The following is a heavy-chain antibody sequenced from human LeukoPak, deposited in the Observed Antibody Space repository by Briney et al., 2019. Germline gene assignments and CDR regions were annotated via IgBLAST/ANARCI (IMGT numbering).Heavy chain of an antibody. CDR3: ARDPAGVAAAGV. Sequence: SETLSLTCAVSGGSIRTYYWSWIRQPPGKGLEWVGYVYYSGSTKYNPSLKSRVTISVDTSENQFSLKLSSVTAADTAVYYCARDPAGVAAAGVWGQGTLVTVSS. CDR1: GGSIRTYY. D-gene: IGHD6-13*01. CDR2: VYYSGST. J-gene: IGHJ4*02. V-gene: IGHV4-59*12.